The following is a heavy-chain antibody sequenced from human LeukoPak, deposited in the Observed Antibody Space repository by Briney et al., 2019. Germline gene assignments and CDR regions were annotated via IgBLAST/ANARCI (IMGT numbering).Heavy chain of an antibody. J-gene: IGHJ4*02. CDR3: ARGGAMVRGVSPLDY. V-gene: IGHV3-21*01. D-gene: IGHD3-10*01. Sequence: KSGGSLRLSCAASGFTFSNYIINWVRQAPGKGLEWVSSISGSSSYINYADSVKGQFTISRDNAKNSLYLQMNSLRAEDTAVYYCARGGAMVRGVSPLDYWGQGTLVTVSS. CDR2: ISGSSSYI. CDR1: GFTFSNYI.